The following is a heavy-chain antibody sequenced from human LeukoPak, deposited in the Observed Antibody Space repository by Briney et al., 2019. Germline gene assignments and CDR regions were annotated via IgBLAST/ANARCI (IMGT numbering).Heavy chain of an antibody. CDR2: ISYDGSGK. J-gene: IGHJ5*02. V-gene: IGHV3-30*01. D-gene: IGHD2-2*01. CDR1: GFTFSSYA. CDR3: ARDLDSRYWGSTSCYHNWFDP. Sequence: GRSLRLSCAASGFTFSSYAMHWVRQAPGKGLEWVAVISYDGSGKYYADSVKGRFTISRDNSKNTLYLQMNSLRAEDTAVYYCARDLDSRYWGSTSCYHNWFDPWGQGTLVTVSS.